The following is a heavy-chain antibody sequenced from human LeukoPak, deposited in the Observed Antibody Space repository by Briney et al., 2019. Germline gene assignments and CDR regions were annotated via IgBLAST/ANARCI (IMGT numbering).Heavy chain of an antibody. V-gene: IGHV4-30-2*01. Sequence: SETLSLTCTVSGGSISSGGYYWSWIRQPPGKGLEWIGYIYHSGSTYYNPSLKSRVTISVDRSKNQFSLKLSSVTAADTAVYYCARDPYSYGEASRAFDIWGQGTMVTVSS. D-gene: IGHD3-10*01. CDR1: GGSISSGGYY. CDR3: ARDPYSYGEASRAFDI. CDR2: IYHSGST. J-gene: IGHJ3*02.